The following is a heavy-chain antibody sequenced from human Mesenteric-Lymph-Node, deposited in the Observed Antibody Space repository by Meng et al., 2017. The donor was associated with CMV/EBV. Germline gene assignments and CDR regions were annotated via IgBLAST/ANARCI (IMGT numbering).Heavy chain of an antibody. D-gene: IGHD6-19*01. J-gene: IGHJ4*02. Sequence: SETLSLTCTVSGGSISSSSYYWGWIRQPPGKGLEWIGNIYYSGSTYYNPSLKSRVTISVDTSKNQFSLTLNFVTAADTAVYYCARHLGQWPDSFDYWGQGTLVTVSS. CDR1: GGSISSSSYY. CDR3: ARHLGQWPDSFDY. V-gene: IGHV4-39*01. CDR2: IYYSGST.